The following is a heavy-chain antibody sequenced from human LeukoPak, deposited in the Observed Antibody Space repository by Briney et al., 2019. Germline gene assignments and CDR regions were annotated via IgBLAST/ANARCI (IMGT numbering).Heavy chain of an antibody. Sequence: GGSLILSCAASGFTFSSFGMYWVRQAPGKGLEWVAAVSFDGDNEDYGDSVKGRFTISRDNSKNTLYLQMNSLRAEDTAVYYCASGGFSGTTCSFRHWGQGTLVTVSS. D-gene: IGHD2-2*01. CDR1: GFTFSSFG. J-gene: IGHJ1*01. CDR2: VSFDGDNE. CDR3: ASGGFSGTTCSFRH. V-gene: IGHV3-30*04.